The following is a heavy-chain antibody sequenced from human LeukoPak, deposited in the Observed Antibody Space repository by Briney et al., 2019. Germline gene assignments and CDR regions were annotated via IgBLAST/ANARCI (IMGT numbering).Heavy chain of an antibody. CDR3: ATSITYFDLWSGRDWMDH. CDR1: GFTFKNYV. D-gene: IGHD3-3*01. V-gene: IGHV3-21*01. Sequence: GGSLRLSCVASGFTFKNYVMNWVRQAPGKGLDWLATIYGSGVSISYADSVKGRFTISRDNGKNSAYLQMDSLRAEDTAVYFCATSITYFDLWSGRDWMDHWGQGTLVIVSS. CDR2: IYGSGVSI. J-gene: IGHJ5*02.